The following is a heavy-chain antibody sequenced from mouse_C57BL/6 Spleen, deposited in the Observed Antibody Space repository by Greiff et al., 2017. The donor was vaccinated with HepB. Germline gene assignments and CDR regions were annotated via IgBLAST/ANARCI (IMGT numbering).Heavy chain of an antibody. J-gene: IGHJ2*01. CDR1: GYTFTDYY. V-gene: IGHV1-76*01. CDR3: ARGGSSYPYYFDY. CDR2: IYPGSGNT. D-gene: IGHD1-1*01. Sequence: VQGVESGAELVRPGASVKLSCKASGYTFTDYYINWVKQRPGQGLEWIARIYPGSGNTYYNEKFKGKATLTAEKSSSTAYMQLSSLTSEDSAVYFCARGGSSYPYYFDYWGQGTTLTVSS.